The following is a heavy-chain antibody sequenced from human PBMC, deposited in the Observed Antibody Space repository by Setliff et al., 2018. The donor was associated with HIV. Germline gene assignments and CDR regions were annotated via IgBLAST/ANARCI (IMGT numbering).Heavy chain of an antibody. Sequence: PSETLSLTCTVSGGSINSYYWSWIRQPPGKGLEWIGYIYATGSTNYNPSLKGRVTVSVDTAKSQFSLRLSSVTAADTAVYYCARHPPHDSTWPYYYYGMDAWGQGTTVTVSS. V-gene: IGHV4-4*09. J-gene: IGHJ6*02. CDR1: GGSINSYY. CDR3: ARHPPHDSTWPYYYYGMDA. D-gene: IGHD6-13*01. CDR2: IYATGST.